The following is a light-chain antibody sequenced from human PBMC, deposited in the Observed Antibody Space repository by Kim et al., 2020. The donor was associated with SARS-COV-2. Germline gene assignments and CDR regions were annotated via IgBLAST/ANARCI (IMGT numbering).Light chain of an antibody. CDR2: EDS. V-gene: IGLV3-10*01. Sequence: GETDRNTCYGDAVKKKEAYGDQKKTGKEDVLVIYEDSKRPAGIPERFSGSSSGTMDNLTISGAQVEDEAEYYCYSTDSSGNRWVFGGGTQLTVL. CDR1: AVKKKE. CDR3: YSTDSSGNRWV. J-gene: IGLJ3*02.